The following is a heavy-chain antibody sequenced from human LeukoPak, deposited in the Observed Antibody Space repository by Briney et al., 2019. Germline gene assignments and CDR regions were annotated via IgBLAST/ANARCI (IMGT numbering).Heavy chain of an antibody. D-gene: IGHD4-23*01. Sequence: SETLSLTCAVSGGSISSGGYSWSWIRQPPGTGLEWIGYIYHSGSTYYNPSLKSRVTISVDRSKNQFSLKLGSVTAADTAVYYCAGASGGDYVGWGQGTLVTVSS. J-gene: IGHJ4*02. CDR2: IYHSGST. CDR3: AGASGGDYVG. V-gene: IGHV4-30-2*01. CDR1: GGSISSGGYS.